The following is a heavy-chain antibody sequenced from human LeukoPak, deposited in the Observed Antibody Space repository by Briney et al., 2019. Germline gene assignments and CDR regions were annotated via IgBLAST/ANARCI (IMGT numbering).Heavy chain of an antibody. CDR1: GFTVSSNY. J-gene: IGHJ4*02. Sequence: GGSLRLSCAASGFTVSSNYMSWVRQAPGKGLEWVSVNSGGSTYYADSVKGRFTISRDNSKNTLYLQMNSLRAEDTAVYYCARESGTAMGIDYWGQGTLVTVSS. CDR2: NSGGST. CDR3: ARESGTAMGIDY. D-gene: IGHD5-18*01. V-gene: IGHV3-53*01.